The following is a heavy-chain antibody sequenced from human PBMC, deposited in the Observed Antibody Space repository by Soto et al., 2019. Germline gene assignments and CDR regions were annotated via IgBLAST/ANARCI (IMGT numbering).Heavy chain of an antibody. Sequence: QISLKESGPALVKPTQTLTLTCTVSGFSLSSSGMGVGWVRQPAGKALEWLALIYFDEDKRYSPSLQSRLTITKDTSKDQVVLTKTTMDPGDTATYYWALCPPHCYCAMVVWGQGSTVTVSS. J-gene: IGHJ6*02. CDR3: ALCPPHCYCAMVV. CDR1: GFSLSSSGMG. CDR2: IYFDEDK. V-gene: IGHV2-5*02.